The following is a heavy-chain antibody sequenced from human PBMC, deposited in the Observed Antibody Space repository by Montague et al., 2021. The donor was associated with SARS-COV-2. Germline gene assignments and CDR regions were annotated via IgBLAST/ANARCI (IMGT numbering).Heavy chain of an antibody. CDR2: IYHIGAF. J-gene: IGHJ4*02. Sequence: SETLSLTCAVSGASITSYENWWSWVRQPPGKGLEWIGEIYHIGAFNYNPSLTSRVTISIDTSRNQLSLRLSSVTAADTAVYYCARTRGGATRYFDYWGQGTLVTVSS. D-gene: IGHD1-26*01. CDR3: ARTRGGATRYFDY. CDR1: GASITSYENW. V-gene: IGHV4-4*02.